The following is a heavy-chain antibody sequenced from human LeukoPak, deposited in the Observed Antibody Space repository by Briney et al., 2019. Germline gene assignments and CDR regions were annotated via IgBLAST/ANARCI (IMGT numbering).Heavy chain of an antibody. Sequence: SVKVSCKASGGTFSSYAIRWVRQAPGQGLEWVGGIIPIFGTANYAQKFQGRVTITADESTSTDYMELSSLRSEDTAVYYCARESSSTSCPFDYWGQGTVVTVSS. CDR2: IIPIFGTA. CDR1: GGTFSSYA. V-gene: IGHV1-69*01. D-gene: IGHD2-2*01. J-gene: IGHJ4*02. CDR3: ARESSSTSCPFDY.